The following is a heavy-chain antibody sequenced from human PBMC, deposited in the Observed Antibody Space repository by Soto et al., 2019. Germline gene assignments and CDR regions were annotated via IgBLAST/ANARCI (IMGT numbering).Heavy chain of an antibody. CDR2: ISKSDYT. CDR1: GVALNNYG. V-gene: IGHV3-21*01. Sequence: GWSPRLSSTVSGVALNNYGINWVRQAPGKGLEWVSSISKSDYTYYSDSVKGRFTISRDNAKNSVSLQMNTLRVEDTAVYYCAREDSIIIPAVSDFWGQGTLVTVSS. J-gene: IGHJ4*02. D-gene: IGHD2-2*01. CDR3: AREDSIIIPAVSDF.